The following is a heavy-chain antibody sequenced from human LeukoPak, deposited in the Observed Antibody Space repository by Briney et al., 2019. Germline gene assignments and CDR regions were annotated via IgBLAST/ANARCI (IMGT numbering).Heavy chain of an antibody. V-gene: IGHV4-59*11. CDR1: GDSFSSHY. CDR2: ISHIGST. Sequence: PSETLSLTCAVSGDSFSSHYWTWIRQSPGTGLEGIGYISHIGSTNHNPSLKSRVTISIDTSKNQFSLKLRSVTAADTAVYYCARDLVTVTKGFDIWGQGTMVSVSS. J-gene: IGHJ3*02. CDR3: ARDLVTVTKGFDI. D-gene: IGHD4-17*01.